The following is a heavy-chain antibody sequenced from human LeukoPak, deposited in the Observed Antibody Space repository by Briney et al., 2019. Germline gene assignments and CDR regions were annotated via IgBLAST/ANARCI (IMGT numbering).Heavy chain of an antibody. Sequence: SETLSLTCTVSRASISSGTYYWNWIRQPAGKGPEWIGRAYTSGTTNYNPSLRGRVTISVDTSKNQSSLNLSSVTAADTAVYYCAREVPSGLDVWGKGTTVTVSS. CDR2: AYTSGTT. V-gene: IGHV4-61*02. D-gene: IGHD6-25*01. CDR1: RASISSGTYY. CDR3: AREVPSGLDV. J-gene: IGHJ6*04.